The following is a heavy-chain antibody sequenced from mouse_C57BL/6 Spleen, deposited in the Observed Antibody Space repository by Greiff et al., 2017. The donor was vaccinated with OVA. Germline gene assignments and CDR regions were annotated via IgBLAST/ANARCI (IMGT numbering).Heavy chain of an antibody. V-gene: IGHV5-4*01. CDR1: GFTFSSYA. J-gene: IGHJ4*01. CDR2: ISDGGSYT. D-gene: IGHD2-5*01. Sequence: DVHLVESGGGLVKPGGSLKLSCAASGFTFSSYAMSWVRQTPEKRLEWVATISDGGSYTYYPDNVKGRFTISRDNAKNNLYLQMSHLKSEDTAMYYCARDYSNYGYAMDYWGQGTSVTVSS. CDR3: ARDYSNYGYAMDY.